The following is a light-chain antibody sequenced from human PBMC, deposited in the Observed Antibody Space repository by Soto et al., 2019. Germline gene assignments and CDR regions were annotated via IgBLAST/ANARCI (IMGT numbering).Light chain of an antibody. CDR1: QSVRSNY. CDR2: DAS. J-gene: IGKJ4*01. CDR3: QQYGSSPLT. V-gene: IGKV3-20*01. Sequence: EIVLTQSPDTLSLSPGERATLSCRASQSVRSNYLAWYQQKPGQAPRFLIYDASSRATGIPDRFSGSRSGTDFTLTISRLEPEDVAVYYCQQYGSSPLTFGGGTKVEIK.